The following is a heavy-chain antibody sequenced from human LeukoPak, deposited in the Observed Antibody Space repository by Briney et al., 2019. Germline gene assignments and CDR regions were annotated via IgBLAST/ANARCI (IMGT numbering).Heavy chain of an antibody. D-gene: IGHD5/OR15-5a*01. J-gene: IGHJ2*01. CDR1: GYSISSGYD. CDR2: IYYRRTT. CDR3: ARWYSVWWNYYCDL. Sequence: SETMSLTCTVSGYSISSGYDWCCIRQPPGKGLEWIGSIYYRRTTYYNPSLTSRLTISVHPSKNPFSIRLTSMPAADTALYYCARWYSVWWNYYCDLWGRGTLVTVSS. V-gene: IGHV4-38-2*02.